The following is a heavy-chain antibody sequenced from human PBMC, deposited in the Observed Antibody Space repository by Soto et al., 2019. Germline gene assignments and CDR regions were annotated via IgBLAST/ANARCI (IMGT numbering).Heavy chain of an antibody. Sequence: VGSLRLSCAASGFTFSSYGMTWVRQAPGEGLEWVSFSSATGAGTYYADSVKGRFTISRDNSKNTLYLQMTSLRADDTAVYYCAKDRRAGGNYGFYSDFWGQGALVTVSS. CDR3: AKDRRAGGNYGFYSDF. CDR1: GFTFSSYG. V-gene: IGHV3-23*01. J-gene: IGHJ4*02. D-gene: IGHD1-7*01. CDR2: SSATGAGT.